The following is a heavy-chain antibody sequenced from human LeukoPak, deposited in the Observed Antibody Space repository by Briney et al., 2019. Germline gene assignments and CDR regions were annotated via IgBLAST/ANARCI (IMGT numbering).Heavy chain of an antibody. CDR3: TRDGSSWFDY. CDR2: VRYDGNNP. CDR1: GFTFGSYG. D-gene: IGHD6-13*01. V-gene: IGHV3-30*02. J-gene: IGHJ5*01. Sequence: GGSLRLSCAASGFTFGSYGMHWVRQAPGKGLDWVAFVRYDGNNPYYSASVKGRFTISRDNSKNTLYLQMNTLRPDDTALYYCTRDGSSWFDYWGQRTLVTVSS.